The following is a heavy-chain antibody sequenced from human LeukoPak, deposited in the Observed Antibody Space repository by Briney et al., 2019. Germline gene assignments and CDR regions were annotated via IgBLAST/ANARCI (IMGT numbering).Heavy chain of an antibody. CDR3: ARAGGGTRPLGS. V-gene: IGHV1-2*04. CDR2: INPNSGDT. D-gene: IGHD1-7*01. Sequence: GASVKVSCKASGYTFTGYYIFWVRQAPGQGLEWMGWINPNSGDTNYVQKFQGWVTMTRDTSISTAYMELSRLRSNDTAIYYCARAGGGTRPLGSWGQGTLVTVSS. J-gene: IGHJ5*02. CDR1: GYTFTGYY.